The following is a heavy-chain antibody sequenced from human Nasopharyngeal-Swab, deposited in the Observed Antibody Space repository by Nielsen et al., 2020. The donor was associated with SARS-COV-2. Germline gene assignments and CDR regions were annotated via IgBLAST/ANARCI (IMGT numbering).Heavy chain of an antibody. CDR1: GGSISSGGYY. V-gene: IGHV4-31*03. D-gene: IGHD3-9*01. CDR3: ARGDFDWLFNNWFDP. Sequence: SETLSLTCTVSGGSISSGGYYWSWIRQHPGKGLEWIGYIYYSGSTYYNPSLKSRVTISVDTSKNQFSLKLSSVTAADTAVYYCARGDFDWLFNNWFDPWGQGTLVTVSS. J-gene: IGHJ5*02. CDR2: IYYSGST.